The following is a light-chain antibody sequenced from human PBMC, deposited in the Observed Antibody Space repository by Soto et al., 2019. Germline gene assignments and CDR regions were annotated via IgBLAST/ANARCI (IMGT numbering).Light chain of an antibody. J-gene: IGKJ5*01. CDR1: QGVRSQ. CDR3: QLRSA. V-gene: IGKV3-11*01. Sequence: ENVLTQSPATLSLSPGDRATLSCRASQGVRSQLAWYQQRPGQAPRLLIYDASNRATDIPARFSGSGSGTDFTLTISSLEPEDSAVYYCQLRSAFGQGTRLEIK. CDR2: DAS.